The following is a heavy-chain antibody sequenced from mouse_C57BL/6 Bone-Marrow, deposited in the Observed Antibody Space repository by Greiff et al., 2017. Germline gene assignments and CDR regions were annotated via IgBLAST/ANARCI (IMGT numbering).Heavy chain of an antibody. CDR2: INPYNGGT. J-gene: IGHJ3*01. CDR3: ASPSIYYYGSSYVAWFAY. V-gene: IGHV1-19*01. CDR1: GYTFTDYY. D-gene: IGHD1-1*01. Sequence: EVKLQQSGPVLVKPGASVKMSCKASGYTFTDYYMNWVKQSHGKSLEWSGVINPYNGGTSYNQKFKGKATLTVDKSSSTAYMELNSLTSEDSAVYYCASPSIYYYGSSYVAWFAYWGQGTLVTVSA.